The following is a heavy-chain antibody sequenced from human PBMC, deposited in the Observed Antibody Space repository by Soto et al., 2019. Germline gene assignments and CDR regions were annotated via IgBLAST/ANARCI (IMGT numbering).Heavy chain of an antibody. J-gene: IGHJ3*02. CDR2: ISSSSSYT. D-gene: IGHD1-26*01. CDR3: AIQYSGSYFGAFDI. Sequence: GGSLRLSCAASGFTFSDYYMSWIRQAPGKGLEWVSYISSSSSYTNYADSVKGRFTISRDNAKNSLYLQMNSLRAEDTAVYYCAIQYSGSYFGAFDIWGQGTMVTVSS. V-gene: IGHV3-11*06. CDR1: GFTFSDYY.